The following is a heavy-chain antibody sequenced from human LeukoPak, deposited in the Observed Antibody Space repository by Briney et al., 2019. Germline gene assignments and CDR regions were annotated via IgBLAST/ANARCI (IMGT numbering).Heavy chain of an antibody. D-gene: IGHD3-9*01. CDR2: TYNSGST. J-gene: IGHJ6*02. CDR1: GGSIRTSY. V-gene: IGHV4-59*01. CDR3: ARASPGAIFYYGMDV. Sequence: SETLSLTCTVSGGSIRTSYWSWIRQPPGKGLEWIGCTYNSGSTKYNPSLESRVTISEDTSQNQFSLNLASVTAADTAVYYCARASPGAIFYYGMDVWGQGTTATVSS.